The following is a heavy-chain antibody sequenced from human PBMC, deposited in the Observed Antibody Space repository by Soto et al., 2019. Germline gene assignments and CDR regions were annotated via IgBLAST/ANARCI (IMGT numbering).Heavy chain of an antibody. CDR3: ARDLLSIAAAGGSG. Sequence: QVQLVQSGAEVKKPGSSVKVSCKASGGTFSSYTISWVRQAPGQGLEWMGRIIPILGIANYAQKFQGRVTITADKSTSTAYMELSSLRSEDTAVYCCARDLLSIAAAGGSGWGQGTLVTVSS. CDR2: IIPILGIA. D-gene: IGHD6-13*01. CDR1: GGTFSSYT. V-gene: IGHV1-69*08. J-gene: IGHJ4*02.